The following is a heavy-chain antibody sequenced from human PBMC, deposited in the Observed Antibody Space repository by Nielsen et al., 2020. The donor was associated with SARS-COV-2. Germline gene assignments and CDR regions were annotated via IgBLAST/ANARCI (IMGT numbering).Heavy chain of an antibody. CDR1: GFTFSSYW. D-gene: IGHD4-17*01. CDR2: IWYDGSNK. CDR3: ARESHYGDYGGAFDI. V-gene: IGHV3-33*08. Sequence: GGSLRLSCAASGFTFSSYWMSWVRQAPGKGLEWVAVIWYDGSNKYYADSVKGRFTISRDNSKNTLYLQMNSLRAEDTAVYYCARESHYGDYGGAFDIWGQGTMVTVSS. J-gene: IGHJ3*02.